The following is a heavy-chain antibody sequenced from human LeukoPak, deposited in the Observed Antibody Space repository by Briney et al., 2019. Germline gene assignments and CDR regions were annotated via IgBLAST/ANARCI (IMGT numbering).Heavy chain of an antibody. V-gene: IGHV3-21*01. D-gene: IGHD5-18*01. CDR2: ISSSSSYI. CDR3: ARGFVDTAMVRAAGGY. Sequence: GGSLRLSCAASGFTFSSYSMNWVRQAPGKGLEWVSSISSSSSYIYYADSVKGRFTISRDNAKNSLYLQMNSLRAEDTAIYYCARGFVDTAMVRAAGGYWGQGTLVTVSS. J-gene: IGHJ4*02. CDR1: GFTFSSYS.